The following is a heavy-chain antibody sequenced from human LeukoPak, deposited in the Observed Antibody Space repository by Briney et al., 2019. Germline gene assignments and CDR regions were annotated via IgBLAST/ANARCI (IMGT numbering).Heavy chain of an antibody. Sequence: SETLSLTCTVPGGSFSSYYWSWIRQPPGKGLEWIGYLHYSGSTKYSPSLKSRVTISVDASKNQFSLKLSSVTAADTAVYYCARERGYSFGYGVDYWGQGTLVTVSS. V-gene: IGHV4-59*01. J-gene: IGHJ4*02. D-gene: IGHD5-18*01. CDR1: GGSFSSYY. CDR2: LHYSGST. CDR3: ARERGYSFGYGVDY.